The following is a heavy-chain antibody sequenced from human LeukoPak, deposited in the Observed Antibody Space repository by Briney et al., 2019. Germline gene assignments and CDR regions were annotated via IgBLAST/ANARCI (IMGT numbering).Heavy chain of an antibody. D-gene: IGHD5-12*01. Sequence: GGSLRLSCTGSGFTFGDYAMSWFRQAPGKGLEWVGFIRSKPYGGTTESAASVKGRFTISRDDSRSIAYLQMDSLRTEDTAVYYCTRVRYSGLGGRLDAFDVGGLGTMVTVSS. CDR2: IRSKPYGGTT. CDR1: GFTFGDYA. J-gene: IGHJ3*01. V-gene: IGHV3-49*03. CDR3: TRVRYSGLGGRLDAFDV.